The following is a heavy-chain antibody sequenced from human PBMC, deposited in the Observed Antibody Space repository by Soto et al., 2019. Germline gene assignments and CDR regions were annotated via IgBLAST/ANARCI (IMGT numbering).Heavy chain of an antibody. D-gene: IGHD3-10*01. CDR2: ISYDGSNK. J-gene: IGHJ5*02. V-gene: IGHV3-30-3*01. CDR1: GFTFSSYA. Sequence: RLSCAASGFTFSSYAMHWVRQAPGKGLEWVAVISYDGSNKYYADSVKGRFTISRDNSKNTLYLQMNSLRAEDTAVYYCARGYNYGWFDPWGQGTLVTVSS. CDR3: ARGYNYGWFDP.